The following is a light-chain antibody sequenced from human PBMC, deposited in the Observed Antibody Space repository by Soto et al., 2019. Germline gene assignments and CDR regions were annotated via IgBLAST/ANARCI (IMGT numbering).Light chain of an antibody. CDR1: QSISSY. V-gene: IGKV1-5*01. J-gene: IGKJ1*01. CDR3: QQYNSYPWT. Sequence: DIQMTQSPSTLSASVGDRVTITCRASQSISSYLAWYQQKPGKAPKLLIYDASSLQSGVPLRFSGSGSGTDFTLTISCLQPEDFATYYCQQYNSYPWTFGQGTKVDI. CDR2: DAS.